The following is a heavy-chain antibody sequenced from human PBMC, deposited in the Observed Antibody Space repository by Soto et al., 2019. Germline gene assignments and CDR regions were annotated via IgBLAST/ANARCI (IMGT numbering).Heavy chain of an antibody. CDR3: ARVGGVAARTFDY. J-gene: IGHJ4*02. CDR1: SGSISPFY. D-gene: IGHD3-16*01. Sequence: SETLSLTCTVASGSISPFYWSWVRQPPGKGLEWIGYLYYSDNTNYNPSLKSRVTISVDASKNQVSLRLTSVTAADTAVYYCARVGGVAARTFDYWGQGTVVTVSS. V-gene: IGHV4-59*01. CDR2: LYYSDNT.